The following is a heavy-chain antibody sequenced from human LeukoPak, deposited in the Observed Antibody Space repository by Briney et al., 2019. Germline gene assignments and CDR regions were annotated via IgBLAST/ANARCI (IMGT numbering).Heavy chain of an antibody. J-gene: IGHJ5*02. CDR1: GASISSPVYY. CDR2: IFHTGST. D-gene: IGHD3-10*01. V-gene: IGHV4-30-4*08. Sequence: SETLSLTCSVSGASISSPVYYWGWIRQTPGKGLEWIGYIFHTGSTFYNPSLKSRVTISVDTSKNQFSLRLNSVTAADTAVYYCARELWFANAPGSWLDPWGQGTLVTVSS. CDR3: ARELWFANAPGSWLDP.